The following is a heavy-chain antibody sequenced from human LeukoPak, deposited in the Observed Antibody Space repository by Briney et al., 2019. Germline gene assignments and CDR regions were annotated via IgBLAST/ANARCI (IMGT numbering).Heavy chain of an antibody. V-gene: IGHV1-69*05. Sequence: SVKDSCKASGGTFSSYAISWVRQAPGQGLEWMGGIIPIFGTANYAQRFQGRVTITTDESTSTAYMELSSLRSEDTAVYYCARDLPAAGTVGYYFDYWGQGTLVTVSS. D-gene: IGHD6-13*01. CDR3: ARDLPAAGTVGYYFDY. J-gene: IGHJ4*02. CDR1: GGTFSSYA. CDR2: IIPIFGTA.